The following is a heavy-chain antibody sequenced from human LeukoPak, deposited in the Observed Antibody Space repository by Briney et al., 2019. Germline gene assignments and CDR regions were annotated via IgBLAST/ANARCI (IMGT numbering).Heavy chain of an antibody. CDR2: INHSGRT. Sequence: SETLSLTCAVYGGSFSGYYWSWIRQPPGKGLERIGEINHSGRTNYNPSLKSRVTISVDTSKNQFSLKLSSVTAADTAVYYCARGSGSYCFDYWGQGTLVTVSS. D-gene: IGHD1-26*01. CDR3: ARGSGSYCFDY. J-gene: IGHJ4*02. CDR1: GGSFSGYY. V-gene: IGHV4-34*01.